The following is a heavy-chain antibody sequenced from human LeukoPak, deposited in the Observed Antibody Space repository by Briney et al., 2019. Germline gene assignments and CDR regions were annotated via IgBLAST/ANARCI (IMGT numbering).Heavy chain of an antibody. CDR1: DYTFTSYG. D-gene: IGHD3-10*01. Sequence: ASVKVSCKASDYTFTSYGISWVRQAPGQGLEWMGWISAYNGNTNYAQKFQGRVTMATDTSTSTAYMELRSLRSDDTAVYYCARTRSVVRGVSSWFDPWGQGTLVTVSS. CDR2: ISAYNGNT. V-gene: IGHV1-18*01. CDR3: ARTRSVVRGVSSWFDP. J-gene: IGHJ5*02.